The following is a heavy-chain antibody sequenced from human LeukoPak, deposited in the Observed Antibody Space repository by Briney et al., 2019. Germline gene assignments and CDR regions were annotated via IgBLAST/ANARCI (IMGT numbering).Heavy chain of an antibody. CDR2: IGTAGDT. D-gene: IGHD6-13*01. CDR1: GITFSTSD. V-gene: IGHV3-13*01. CDR3: ARGSVRVGMDV. J-gene: IGHJ6*02. Sequence: GGSLRLSCEASGITFSTSDMHWVRQAPGKGLEWVSVIGTAGDTYYADSVKGRFTISRENAKNSLYLQMNSLKAGDTAVYYCARGSVRVGMDVWGQGTTVTVSS.